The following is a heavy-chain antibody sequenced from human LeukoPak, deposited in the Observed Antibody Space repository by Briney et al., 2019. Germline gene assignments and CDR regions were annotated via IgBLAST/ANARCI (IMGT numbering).Heavy chain of an antibody. J-gene: IGHJ5*02. CDR1: GYTFTGYY. Sequence: VASVKVSCKASGYTFTGYYMHWVRQAPGQGLEWMGWINPNSGGTNYAQKFQGRVTMTRDTSISTAYMELSRLRSDDTAVYYCARASIAALLVSHQWFDPWGQGTLVTVSS. CDR2: INPNSGGT. CDR3: ARASIAALLVSHQWFDP. V-gene: IGHV1-2*02. D-gene: IGHD6-6*01.